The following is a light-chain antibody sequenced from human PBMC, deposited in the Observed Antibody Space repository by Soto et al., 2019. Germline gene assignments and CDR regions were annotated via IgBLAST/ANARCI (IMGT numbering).Light chain of an antibody. CDR3: QHLFYFPIT. J-gene: IGKJ5*01. CDR2: AAF. V-gene: IGKV1-9*01. CDR1: PVISTS. Sequence: GASVTITFPATPVISTSLAWYQAKRGKAPIVLFYAAFTLESGVAWRFSAAVSGTEFSLIITILQPEDFVTYYCQHLFYFPITFGQGTRLEIK.